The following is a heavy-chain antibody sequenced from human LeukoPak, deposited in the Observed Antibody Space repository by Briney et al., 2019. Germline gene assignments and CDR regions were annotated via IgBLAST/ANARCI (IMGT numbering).Heavy chain of an antibody. J-gene: IGHJ4*02. CDR2: FDPEDGET. CDR3: ATGLSGSYYVFDY. D-gene: IGHD1-26*01. V-gene: IGHV1-24*01. Sequence: GASVKVSCKVSGYTLTELSMHWVRQAPGKGREWMGGFDPEDGETIYAQKFQGRVTMTEDTSTDTAYMELSSLRSEDTAVYYCATGLSGSYYVFDYWGQGTLVTVSS. CDR1: GYTLTELS.